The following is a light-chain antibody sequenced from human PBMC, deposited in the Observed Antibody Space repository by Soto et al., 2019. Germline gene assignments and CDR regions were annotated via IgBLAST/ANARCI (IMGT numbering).Light chain of an antibody. CDR2: DAS. V-gene: IGKV1-5*01. CDR1: QSISSW. CDR3: QQYNSYSPWT. J-gene: IGKJ1*01. Sequence: DNQMTQSPSTLSASVGDRVTITCRASQSISSWLAWYQQKPGKAPKLLIYDASSLESGVPSRFSGSGSGTEFTLTISSLQPDDFATYYCQQYNSYSPWTFVQGTKV.